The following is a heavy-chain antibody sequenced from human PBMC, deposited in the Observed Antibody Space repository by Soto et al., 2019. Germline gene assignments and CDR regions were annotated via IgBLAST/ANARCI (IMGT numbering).Heavy chain of an antibody. CDR3: AGVSSGYSGYDYAFDI. D-gene: IGHD5-12*01. CDR2: ISSSSSYI. CDR1: GFTFSSYS. J-gene: IGHJ3*02. Sequence: GGSLRLSCAASGFTFSSYSMNWVRQAPGKGLEWVSSISSSSSYIYYADSVKGRFTISRDNAKNSLYLQMNSLRAEDTAVYYCAGVSSGYSGYDYAFDIWGQGTMVTVSS. V-gene: IGHV3-21*01.